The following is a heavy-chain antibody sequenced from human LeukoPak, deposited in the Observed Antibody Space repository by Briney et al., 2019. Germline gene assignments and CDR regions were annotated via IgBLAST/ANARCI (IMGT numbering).Heavy chain of an antibody. J-gene: IGHJ4*02. CDR1: GGSISSYY. V-gene: IGHV4-59*01. CDR2: IYYSGST. Sequence: SETLSLTCTVSGGSISSYYWRWIRQPPGKGLEWIGYIYYSGSTNYNPSLKSRVTISVDTSKNQFSLKLSSVTAADTAVYYCARSSSGYYYVPSYYFDYWGQGTLVTVSS. D-gene: IGHD3-22*01. CDR3: ARSSSGYYYVPSYYFDY.